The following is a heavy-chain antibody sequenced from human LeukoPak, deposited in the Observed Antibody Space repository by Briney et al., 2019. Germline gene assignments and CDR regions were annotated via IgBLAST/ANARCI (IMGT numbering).Heavy chain of an antibody. D-gene: IGHD2-8*01. CDR3: ARALIRGVWFDS. J-gene: IGHJ5*01. V-gene: IGHV1-18*01. CDR2: ISAYNGNT. CDR1: GYTFTSYG. Sequence: ASVKVSCKASGYTFTSYGISWVRQAPGQGLEWMGWISAYNGNTNYAQKLQGRVTVTTDTSTSTAYMELRSLRSDDTAVYYCARALIRGVWFDSWGQGTLVTVSS.